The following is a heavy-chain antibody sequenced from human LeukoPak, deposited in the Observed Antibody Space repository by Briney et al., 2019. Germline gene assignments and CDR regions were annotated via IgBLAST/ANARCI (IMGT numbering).Heavy chain of an antibody. CDR3: ARHSSQYCGGDCYPY. CDR2: INHSGST. V-gene: IGHV4-34*01. D-gene: IGHD2-21*02. Sequence: SETLSLTCAVYGGSFSGYYWSWIRQPPGKGLEWIGEINHSGSTNYNPSLKSRVTISVDTSKNQFSLKLSSVTAADTAVYYCARHSSQYCGGDCYPYWGQGTLVTVSS. CDR1: GGSFSGYY. J-gene: IGHJ4*02.